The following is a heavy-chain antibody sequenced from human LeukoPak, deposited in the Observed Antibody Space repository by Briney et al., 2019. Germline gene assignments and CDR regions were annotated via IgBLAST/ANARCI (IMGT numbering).Heavy chain of an antibody. CDR2: IYYSGST. V-gene: IGHV4-39*07. CDR1: GGSISSSSYY. D-gene: IGHD3-3*01. CDR3: ARSAKDLEWLLYDTIFSFDY. J-gene: IGHJ4*02. Sequence: PSETLSLTFTVSGGSISSSSYYWGWIRQPPGKGLEWIGYIYYSGSTYYNPSLKSRVTISVDSSKNQFSLKLTSVTAADTAVYYCARSAKDLEWLLYDTIFSFDYWGQGTLVTVSS.